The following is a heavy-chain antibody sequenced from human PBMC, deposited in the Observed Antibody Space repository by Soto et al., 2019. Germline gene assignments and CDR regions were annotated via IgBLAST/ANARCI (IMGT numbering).Heavy chain of an antibody. CDR2: ISGTGGNT. J-gene: IGHJ4*02. D-gene: IGHD1-20*01. CDR1: GFTFSSYA. V-gene: IGHV3-23*01. CDR3: VKAVYLLDFDY. Sequence: QLGGSLRLSCAASGFTFSSYAMTWVRQAPGKGLEWVSTISGTGGNTYYADSVKGRFTISRDNSKNTVYLQMNSLRAEDTAVYYCVKAVYLLDFDYWGQGTLVTVSS.